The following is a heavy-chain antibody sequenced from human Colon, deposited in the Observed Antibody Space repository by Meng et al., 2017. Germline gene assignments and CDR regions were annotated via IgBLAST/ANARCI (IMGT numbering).Heavy chain of an antibody. V-gene: IGHV4-34*02. CDR2: IDHFGIS. Sequence: QVLIQQGGAGLLKPSETLSLTCAVSGGSFSGFYWSWIRQPPGKGLEWIGEIDHFGISNYNSSLKGRLTMSVDTSKKQISLTLTSVTAADTAVYYCATGLRHGDWFDPWGPGTLVTVSS. CDR3: ATGLRHGDWFDP. J-gene: IGHJ5*02. CDR1: GGSFSGFY. D-gene: IGHD4-17*01.